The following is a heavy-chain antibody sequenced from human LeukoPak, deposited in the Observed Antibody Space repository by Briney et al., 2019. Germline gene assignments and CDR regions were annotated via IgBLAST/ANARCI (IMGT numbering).Heavy chain of an antibody. J-gene: IGHJ3*02. Sequence: AGSLTLSCAASGFAVTDNYISWDRQAPGKWLEWVSINYSGGDTNFADSVKGRFAISRHSSKNPLYLQMNSLRAEDTAVYYCARGGFSGYDREAFDIWGQGTLITVSS. CDR3: ARGGFSGYDREAFDI. CDR1: GFAVTDNY. D-gene: IGHD5-12*01. V-gene: IGHV3-53*04. CDR2: NYSGGDT.